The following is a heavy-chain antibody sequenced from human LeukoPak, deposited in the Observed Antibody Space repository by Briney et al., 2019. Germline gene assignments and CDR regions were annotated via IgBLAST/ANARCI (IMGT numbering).Heavy chain of an antibody. CDR3: ATGGRHSYGSGRHQQNPFDY. Sequence: SETLSLTCAVYGGSSSGYYWSWIRQPPGRGLEWIGEINHSGSTNYNPSLKSRVTISVDTSKNQFSLKLSSVTAAETAVYYCATGGRHSYGSGRHQQNPFDYWGQGTLVTVSS. D-gene: IGHD3-10*01. V-gene: IGHV4-34*01. CDR2: INHSGST. CDR1: GGSSSGYY. J-gene: IGHJ4*02.